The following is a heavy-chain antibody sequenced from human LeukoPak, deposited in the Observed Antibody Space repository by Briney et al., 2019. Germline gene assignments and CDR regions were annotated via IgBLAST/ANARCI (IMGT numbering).Heavy chain of an antibody. CDR3: SRENYYYEY. D-gene: IGHD1-7*01. Sequence: ASVKVSCKASGYIFTGYYMQWVRQAPGQGLEWMGWVDPNSGRTNYAQKFQGRVTMTRDKSINTAYMELSSLRSDDTAVYYCSRENYYYEYWGQGTLVTVSS. CDR1: GYIFTGYY. CDR2: VDPNSGRT. J-gene: IGHJ4*02. V-gene: IGHV1-2*02.